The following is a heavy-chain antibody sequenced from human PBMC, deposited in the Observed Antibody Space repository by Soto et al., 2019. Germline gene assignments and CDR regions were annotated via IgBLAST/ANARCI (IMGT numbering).Heavy chain of an antibody. J-gene: IGHJ6*02. V-gene: IGHV4-4*07. CDR3: AREDIVVVPAAHYYYYGMDV. CDR1: GGSISSYY. D-gene: IGHD2-2*01. CDR2: IYTSGGT. Sequence: SETLSLTCTVSGGSISSYYWSWIRQPAGKGLEWIGRIYTSGGTNYNPSLKSRVTMSVDTSKNQFSLKLSSVTAADTAVYYCAREDIVVVPAAHYYYYGMDVWGQGTTVTVSS.